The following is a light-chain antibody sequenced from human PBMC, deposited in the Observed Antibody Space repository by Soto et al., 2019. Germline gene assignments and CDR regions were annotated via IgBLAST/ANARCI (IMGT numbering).Light chain of an antibody. J-gene: IGLJ1*01. Sequence: QSALTQPPSVSGAPGQRVTISCTGSSSNIGAGHDVHWYQQLPGTAPKLLIYGNTNRPSGVPDRFSGSKSGSSASLAITGLQAEDEADYYCQSYDSSLHASVFGTGTKVTVL. CDR1: SSNIGAGHD. CDR2: GNT. CDR3: QSYDSSLHASV. V-gene: IGLV1-40*01.